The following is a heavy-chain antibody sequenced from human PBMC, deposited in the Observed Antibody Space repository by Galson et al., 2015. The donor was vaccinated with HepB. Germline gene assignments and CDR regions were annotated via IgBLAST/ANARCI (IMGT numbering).Heavy chain of an antibody. Sequence: LSLTCAVSGGSISSGGYSWSWIRQPPGKGPECIGYIYHSGSTYYNPSLKSRVIISMDRSKNQFSLKMTSVTAADTAVYYCARAGFWSGDYHLFDYWGQGILVTVSS. CDR1: GGSISSGGYS. V-gene: IGHV4-30-2*01. CDR2: IYHSGST. D-gene: IGHD3-3*01. CDR3: ARAGFWSGDYHLFDY. J-gene: IGHJ4*02.